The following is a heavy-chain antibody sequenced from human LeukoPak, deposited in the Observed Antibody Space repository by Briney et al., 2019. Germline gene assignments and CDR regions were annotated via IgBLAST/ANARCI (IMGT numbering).Heavy chain of an antibody. CDR3: AKDQGNYYDSSGYYTFDY. Sequence: GGSLRLSCAASGFTFSSYEMNWVRQAPGKGLEWVAFIRYDGSNKYYADSVKGRFTISRDNSKNTLYLQMNSLRAEDTAVYYCAKDQGNYYDSSGYYTFDYWGQGTLVTVSS. CDR2: IRYDGSNK. CDR1: GFTFSSYE. D-gene: IGHD3-22*01. J-gene: IGHJ4*02. V-gene: IGHV3-30*02.